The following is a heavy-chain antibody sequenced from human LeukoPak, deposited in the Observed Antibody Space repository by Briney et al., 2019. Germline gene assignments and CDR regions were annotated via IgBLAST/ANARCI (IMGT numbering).Heavy chain of an antibody. CDR3: VRDGYSSSWYWFDP. CDR2: IYHSGST. V-gene: IGHV4-38-2*02. D-gene: IGHD6-13*01. Sequence: SETLSLTCTVSGYSISSGYYWGWIRQPPGKGLEWIGSIYHSGSTYYNPSLKRLVTISVDTSKNQFSLRLSSVTAADTAVYYCVRDGYSSSWYWFDPWGQGTLVTVSS. J-gene: IGHJ5*02. CDR1: GYSISSGYY.